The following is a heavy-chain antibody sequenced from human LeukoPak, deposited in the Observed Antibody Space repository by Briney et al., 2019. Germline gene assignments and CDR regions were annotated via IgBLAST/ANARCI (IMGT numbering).Heavy chain of an antibody. V-gene: IGHV3-11*03. D-gene: IGHD1-26*01. CDR2: IGKSGSHT. CDR1: GLTFSDYY. Sequence: GGSLRLSCAASGLTFSDYYMGWIRHAPGKGREWVSYIGKSGSHTNYGDSVKGRFTIARDNAKNSLYLQMNSLRAEDTAVYYCARYPRSGGSSDYWGQGTLVTVSS. J-gene: IGHJ4*02. CDR3: ARYPRSGGSSDY.